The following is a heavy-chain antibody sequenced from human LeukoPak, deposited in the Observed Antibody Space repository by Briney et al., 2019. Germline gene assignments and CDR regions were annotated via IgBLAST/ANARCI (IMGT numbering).Heavy chain of an antibody. Sequence: SETLSLTCTVSGGSISSIKSYWGWVRQPPGKGLEWIGSISYSGSPYYNPSLKSRVTISVDTSKNQFSLKMNSVTAADTAVFYCARLGIGVVPSAMLGDYYFDYWGQGTLVTVSS. J-gene: IGHJ4*02. D-gene: IGHD2-2*01. V-gene: IGHV4-39*01. CDR2: ISYSGSP. CDR1: GGSISSIKSY. CDR3: ARLGIGVVPSAMLGDYYFDY.